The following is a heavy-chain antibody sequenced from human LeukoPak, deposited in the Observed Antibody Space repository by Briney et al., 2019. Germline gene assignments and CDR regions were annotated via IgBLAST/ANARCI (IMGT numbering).Heavy chain of an antibody. CDR2: INHSGST. CDR3: AREVEGATSYAFDI. D-gene: IGHD1-26*01. CDR1: GGSFSGYY. V-gene: IGHV4-34*01. Sequence: SETLSLTCAVYGGSFSGYYWSWIRQPPGKGLEWMGEINHSGSTNYNPSLKSRVTISVDTSKNQFSLKLSSVTAADTAVYYCAREVEGATSYAFDIWGQGTMVTVSS. J-gene: IGHJ3*02.